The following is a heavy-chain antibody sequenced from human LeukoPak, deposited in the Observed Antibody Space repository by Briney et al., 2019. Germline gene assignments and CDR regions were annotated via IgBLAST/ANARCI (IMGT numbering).Heavy chain of an antibody. V-gene: IGHV3-53*01. J-gene: IGHJ6*03. CDR3: ARVPASYYYGSGNYKVSRYYYMDV. Sequence: GGSLRLSCAASGFTVSSNYITWVRQAPGKGLEWVSVIYSGGATFYADSVKGRFTISRDNSKNTLYLQMNSLGAEDTAVYYCARVPASYYYGSGNYKVSRYYYMDVWGKGTTVTVSS. CDR2: IYSGGAT. D-gene: IGHD3-10*01. CDR1: GFTVSSNY.